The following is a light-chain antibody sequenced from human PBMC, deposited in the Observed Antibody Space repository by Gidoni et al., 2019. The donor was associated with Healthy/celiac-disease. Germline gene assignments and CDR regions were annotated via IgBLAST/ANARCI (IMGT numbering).Light chain of an antibody. J-gene: IGKJ4*01. V-gene: IGKV3-20*01. CDR2: GAS. CDR3: RQYGSSPP. Sequence: EIVLTQSPGTLSLSPGERATLSCRASQSVSSSYLAWYQQKPGQAPRLLIYGASSRATGIPGRFSGGGSGTDFTLTISRLEPEDFAVYYCRQYGSSPPFGGGTKVEIK. CDR1: QSVSSSY.